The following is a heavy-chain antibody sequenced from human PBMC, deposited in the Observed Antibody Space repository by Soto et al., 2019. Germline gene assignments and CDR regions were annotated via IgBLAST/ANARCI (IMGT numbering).Heavy chain of an antibody. D-gene: IGHD6-13*01. V-gene: IGHV3-23*01. CDR2: ISGSGGST. CDR3: AKDHGIAAAGTGFDY. CDR1: GFTFSSYA. Sequence: GGSLRLSCAASGFTFSSYAMSWVRQAPGKGLEWVSAISGSGGSTYYADSVKGRFTISRDNSKNTLYLQMKSLRAEDTAVYYCAKDHGIAAAGTGFDYWGQGTLVTVSS. J-gene: IGHJ4*02.